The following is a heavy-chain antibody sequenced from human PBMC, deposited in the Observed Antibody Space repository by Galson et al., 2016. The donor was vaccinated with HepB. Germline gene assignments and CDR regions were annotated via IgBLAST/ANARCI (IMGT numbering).Heavy chain of an antibody. J-gene: IGHJ5*01. D-gene: IGHD2-21*02. CDR1: GYTFTNYW. CDR2: IDPSDSYS. V-gene: IGHV5-10-1*01. CDR3: TRGFCEGTDCYTNLFDS. Sequence: QSGAEVKKPGESLTISCKGSGYTFTNYWITWLRQTPGKGLEWMGRIDPSDSYSNYSPSFEGHVTISVDETNTTAFLQWSSLKASDTAIYYCTRGFCEGTDCYTNLFDSWGQGTLVTVSS.